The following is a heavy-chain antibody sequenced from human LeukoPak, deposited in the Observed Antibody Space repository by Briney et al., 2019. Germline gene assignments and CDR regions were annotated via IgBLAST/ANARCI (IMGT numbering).Heavy chain of an antibody. CDR3: ARTSGGGYDIDY. CDR2: INPNSGGT. D-gene: IGHD5-12*01. V-gene: IGHV1-2*02. J-gene: IGHJ4*02. CDR1: GYTFTGYY. Sequence: ASVKVSCKASGYTFTGYYMHWVRQAPGQGLEWMGWINPNSGGTNYAQKFQGKVTMTRDTSISTAYMELSRLRSDDTAVYYCARTSGGGYDIDYWGQGTLVTVSS.